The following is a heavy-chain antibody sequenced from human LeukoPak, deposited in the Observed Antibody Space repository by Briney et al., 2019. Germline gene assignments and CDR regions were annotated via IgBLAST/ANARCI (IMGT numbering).Heavy chain of an antibody. CDR3: ARGGSNGYCSSTSCYKMYNWFDP. CDR1: GGSFSGYY. CDR2: INHSGST. V-gene: IGHV4-34*01. Sequence: SETLSLTCAVYGGSFSGYYRSWIRQPPGKGLEWIGEINHSGSTNYNPSLKSRVTISVDTSKNQFSLKLSSVTAADTAVYYCARGGSNGYCSSTSCYKMYNWFDPWGQGTLVTVSS. D-gene: IGHD2-2*02. J-gene: IGHJ5*02.